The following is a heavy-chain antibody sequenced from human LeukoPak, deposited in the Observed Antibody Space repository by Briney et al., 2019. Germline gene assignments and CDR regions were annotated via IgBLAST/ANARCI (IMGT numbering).Heavy chain of an antibody. CDR2: TYYRSKWYN. J-gene: IGHJ5*02. Sequence: SQTLSLTCAISGDSVSSNSAAWNWIRQSPSRGLEWLGRTYYRSKWYNDYAVSVKSRITINPDTSKNQFSLKLSSVTAADTAVYYCARSYGSGSYHLFDPWGQGTLVTVSS. CDR3: ARSYGSGSYHLFDP. D-gene: IGHD3-10*01. V-gene: IGHV6-1*01. CDR1: GDSVSSNSAA.